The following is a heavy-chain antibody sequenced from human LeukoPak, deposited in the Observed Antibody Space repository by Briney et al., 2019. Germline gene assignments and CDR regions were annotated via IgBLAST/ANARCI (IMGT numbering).Heavy chain of an antibody. Sequence: PGGSLRLSCVVSGFTFKDYDIHWVRQTTGKGLEWVSAIGSGGYTYYADSVRGRFTISREDADTSLSLQMNNLRAEDTAVYYCVRQPDSGRYGFDHWGQGTLVTVSS. D-gene: IGHD6-19*01. CDR2: IGSGGYT. V-gene: IGHV3-13*01. J-gene: IGHJ4*02. CDR3: VRQPDSGRYGFDH. CDR1: GFTFKDYD.